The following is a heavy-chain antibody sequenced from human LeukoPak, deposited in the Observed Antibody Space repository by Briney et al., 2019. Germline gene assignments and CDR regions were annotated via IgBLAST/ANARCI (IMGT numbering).Heavy chain of an antibody. J-gene: IGHJ4*02. CDR2: ISYDGSNK. V-gene: IGHV3-30-3*01. CDR1: GFTFSSYW. CDR3: AREYIAVAGIFDY. D-gene: IGHD6-19*01. Sequence: GGSLRLSCVASGFTFSSYWMSWVRQAPGKGLEWVAVISYDGSNKYYADSVKGRFTISRDNSKNTLYLQMNSLRAEDTAVYYCAREYIAVAGIFDYWGQGTLVTVSS.